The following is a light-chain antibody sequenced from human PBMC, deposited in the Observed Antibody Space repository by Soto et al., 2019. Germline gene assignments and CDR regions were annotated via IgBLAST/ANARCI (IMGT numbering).Light chain of an antibody. CDR1: SSDIGSYNY. Sequence: QSALTQPASVSGSPGQSITISCTGTSSDIGSYNYVSWYQHHPGRAPQLIIYDISYRPSGISNRFSGSKSGNTASLTISGLQAEDEADYYCSSCTSISTIFGGGTKLTVL. CDR2: DIS. CDR3: SSCTSISTI. J-gene: IGLJ2*01. V-gene: IGLV2-14*03.